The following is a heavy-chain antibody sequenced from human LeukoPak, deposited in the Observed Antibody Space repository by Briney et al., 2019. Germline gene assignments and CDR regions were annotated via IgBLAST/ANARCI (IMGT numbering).Heavy chain of an antibody. CDR2: IYPGDSDT. V-gene: IGHV5-51*01. CDR3: ASQKGEDAEYFQH. Sequence: GESLKISCKGSGYSFTSYWIGWVRQMPGKGLEWMGIIYPGDSDTRYSPSFQGQVTTSADKSISTAYLQWSSLKASDTAMYYCASQKGEDAEYFQHWGQGTLVTVSS. J-gene: IGHJ1*01. CDR1: GYSFTSYW. D-gene: IGHD1-26*01.